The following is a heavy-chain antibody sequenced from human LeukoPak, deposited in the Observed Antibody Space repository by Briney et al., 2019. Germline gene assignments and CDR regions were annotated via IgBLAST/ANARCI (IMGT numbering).Heavy chain of an antibody. V-gene: IGHV4-39*01. J-gene: IGHJ5*02. D-gene: IGHD2-2*01. CDR1: GGSISSSSYY. CDR2: IYYSGST. Sequence: SETLSLTCTVSGGSISSSSYYWGWLRQPPGKGLEWIGSIYYSGSTYYNPSLKSRVTISVDTSKNQFSLKLSSVTAAGTAVCYCARHPTASYCSSTSCYHGNWFDPWGQGTLVTVSS. CDR3: ARHPTASYCSSTSCYHGNWFDP.